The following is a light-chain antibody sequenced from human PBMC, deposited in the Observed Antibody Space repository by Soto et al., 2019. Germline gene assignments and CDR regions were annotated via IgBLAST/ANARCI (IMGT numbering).Light chain of an antibody. V-gene: IGKV1-5*03. CDR2: KAS. CDR1: QSISTW. Sequence: DIQMTQSPSTLSASVGDRVTITCRASQSISTWLAWYQQKPGKAPKLLIYKASSLRNGVPSRLSGSGSGTEFTLTLYTLQPDDFASYYCQQYNGYPHTFGQGTKLEIK. CDR3: QQYNGYPHT. J-gene: IGKJ2*01.